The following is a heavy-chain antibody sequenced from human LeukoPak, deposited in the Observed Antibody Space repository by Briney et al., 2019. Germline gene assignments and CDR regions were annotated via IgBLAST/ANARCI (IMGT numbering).Heavy chain of an antibody. CDR2: INPNSGGT. V-gene: IGHV1-2*02. Sequence: ASVTVSCKASGYTFTGYYMHWVRQAPGQGLEWMGWINPNSGGTNYAQKFQGRVTMTRDTSISTAYMELSRLRSDDTAVYYCARECNGGSCYVYWGQGTLVTVSS. CDR3: ARECNGGSCYVY. J-gene: IGHJ4*02. D-gene: IGHD2-15*01. CDR1: GYTFTGYY.